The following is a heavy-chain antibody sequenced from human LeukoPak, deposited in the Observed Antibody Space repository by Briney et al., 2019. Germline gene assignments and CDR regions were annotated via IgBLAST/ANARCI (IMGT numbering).Heavy chain of an antibody. J-gene: IGHJ4*02. Sequence: GGSLILSCAASGFTFSSYAMSWVRQAPGKGLKWVSTISAAGGITYYADSVKGRFTISRDNSKNTLFLQMSSLRAEDTAVYYCAGYYCSSGTCRKYLDYWGQGTLVTVSS. D-gene: IGHD2-15*01. CDR1: GFTFSSYA. CDR2: ISAAGGIT. CDR3: AGYYCSSGTCRKYLDY. V-gene: IGHV3-23*01.